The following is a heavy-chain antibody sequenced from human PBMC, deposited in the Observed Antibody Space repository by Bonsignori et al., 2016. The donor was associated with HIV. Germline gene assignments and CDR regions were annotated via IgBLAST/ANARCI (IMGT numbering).Heavy chain of an antibody. V-gene: IGHV4-59*01. Sequence: SETLSLTCTVSGGSISSYYWSWIRQPPGKGLEWIGYIYYSGSTKYNPSLKSRVTLSVDTSKNQLSLKLSSVTAADTAVYYCARGGFYYESGGYFNYWGQGTLVTVSS. CDR2: IYYSGST. CDR3: ARGGFYYESGGYFNY. J-gene: IGHJ4*02. CDR1: GGSISSYY. D-gene: IGHD3-22*01.